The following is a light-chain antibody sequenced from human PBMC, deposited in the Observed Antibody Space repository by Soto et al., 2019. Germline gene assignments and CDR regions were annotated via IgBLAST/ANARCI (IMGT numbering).Light chain of an antibody. Sequence: IQLTQSPSSLSASVGDRVTITCRASQGISSYLAWYQQKPGTAPKLLIYAASTLQSGVPSRFSGSGSGTDFTLTISSLQPEDFATYYCQQLNSYSWTFGQGTKVEIK. V-gene: IGKV1-9*01. CDR1: QGISSY. J-gene: IGKJ1*01. CDR3: QQLNSYSWT. CDR2: AAS.